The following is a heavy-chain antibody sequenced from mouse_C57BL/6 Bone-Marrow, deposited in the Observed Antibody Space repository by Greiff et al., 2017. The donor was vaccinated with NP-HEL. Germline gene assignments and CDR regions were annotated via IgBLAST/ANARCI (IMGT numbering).Heavy chain of an antibody. CDR2: ISYDGSN. D-gene: IGHD2-4*01. CDR1: GYSITSGYY. CDR3: ARGYDYDGGENYYAMDY. J-gene: IGHJ4*01. V-gene: IGHV3-6*01. Sequence: DVQLQESGPGLVKPSQSLSLTCSVTGYSITSGYYWNWIRQFPGNKLEWMGYISYDGSNNFNPSLKNRISITRDTSKNQFFLKLNSVTTEDTATYYCARGYDYDGGENYYAMDYWGQGTSVTVSS.